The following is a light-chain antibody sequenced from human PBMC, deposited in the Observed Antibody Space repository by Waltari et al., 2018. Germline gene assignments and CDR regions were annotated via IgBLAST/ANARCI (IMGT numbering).Light chain of an antibody. CDR1: QSVRSNY. V-gene: IGKV3-20*01. Sequence: DIVLTHSPDTLSLSPGERATLSCRARQSVRSNYFAWYQQKPGQAPRLLIPDASIRAPGIPDRISGSWSGTDFTLTISRLEPEDSVVYYWQQCGSSPLTFGGGTKVEIK. CDR2: DAS. CDR3: QQCGSSPLT. J-gene: IGKJ4*01.